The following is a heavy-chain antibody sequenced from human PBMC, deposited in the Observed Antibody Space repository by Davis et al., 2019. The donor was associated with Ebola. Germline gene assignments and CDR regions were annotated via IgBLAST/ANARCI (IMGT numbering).Heavy chain of an antibody. V-gene: IGHV5-51*01. J-gene: IGHJ4*02. CDR3: AISYCGGNCFSEHYFDY. CDR2: IYPRDSDA. D-gene: IGHD2-21*01. CDR1: GYMFTNYW. Sequence: GESLKISCKTSGYMFTNYWIAWVRQKPGSGLEWMCLIYPRDSDARYNSAFQGQVSISADKSVTSAYLQWRSLQASDAAMYYCAISYCGGNCFSEHYFDYWGQGTLVTVSS.